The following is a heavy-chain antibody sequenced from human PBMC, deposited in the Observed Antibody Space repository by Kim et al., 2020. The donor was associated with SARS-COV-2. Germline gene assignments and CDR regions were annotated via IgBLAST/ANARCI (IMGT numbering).Heavy chain of an antibody. Sequence: VDAVKGRFTISRDNAKKSVYLQMNSLGVEDTAVYYCAREGEGDFYFWGQGALVTVSS. D-gene: IGHD3-16*01. V-gene: IGHV3-7*01. CDR3: AREGEGDFYF. J-gene: IGHJ4*02.